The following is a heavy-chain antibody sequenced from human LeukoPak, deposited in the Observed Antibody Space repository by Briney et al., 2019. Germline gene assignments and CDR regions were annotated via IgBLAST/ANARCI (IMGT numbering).Heavy chain of an antibody. CDR1: GFTFSSYA. CDR2: ISYDGSNK. D-gene: IGHD3-10*01. V-gene: IGHV3-30*14. J-gene: IGHJ4*02. Sequence: GGSLRLSCAASGFTFSSYAMHWVRQAPGKGLEWVAVISYDGSNKYYADSVKGRFTISRDNSKNTLYLQMSSLRAEDTAVYYCVKGGWFGEFDYWGQGTLVTVSS. CDR3: VKGGWFGEFDY.